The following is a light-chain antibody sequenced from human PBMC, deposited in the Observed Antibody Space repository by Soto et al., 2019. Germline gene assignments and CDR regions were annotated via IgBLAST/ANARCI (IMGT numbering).Light chain of an antibody. CDR1: PTISRW. J-gene: IGKJ1*01. CDR3: QQYDSYWT. CDR2: KAA. Sequence: DIQMTQSPSTLSASVGDRVTITCRASPTISRWLAWYQQKPGKAPKLLINKAATLESEVTSRFSVRGSGTEFTLTINSLQPDDFATYYCQQYDSYWTFGQGTKVEIK. V-gene: IGKV1-5*03.